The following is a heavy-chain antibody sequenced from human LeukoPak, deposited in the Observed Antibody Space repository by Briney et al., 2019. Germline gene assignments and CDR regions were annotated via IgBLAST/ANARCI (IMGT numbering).Heavy chain of an antibody. V-gene: IGHV1-69*06. CDR1: GGTFSSYA. CDR2: IIPIFGTA. D-gene: IGHD3-22*01. Sequence: AVKVSCKASGGTFSSYAISWVRQAPGQGLEWMGGIIPIFGTANYAQKFQGRVTITADKSTSTAYMELSSLRSEDTAVYYCARAYYYDSSGYYYSSHAFDIWGQGTMVTVSS. J-gene: IGHJ3*02. CDR3: ARAYYYDSSGYYYSSHAFDI.